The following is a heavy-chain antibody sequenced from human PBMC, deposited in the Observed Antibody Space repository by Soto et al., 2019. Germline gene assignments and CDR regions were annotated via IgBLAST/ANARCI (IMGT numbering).Heavy chain of an antibody. Sequence: ASVKVSCKASGYTFTSYYMHWVRQAPGQGLEWMGIINPSGGSTSYAQKFQGRVTMTRDTSASTVYMELSSLRSEDTTVYYCARTIFGVVHSFDYWGQGTLVTVSS. CDR3: ARTIFGVVHSFDY. V-gene: IGHV1-46*01. J-gene: IGHJ4*02. CDR1: GYTFTSYY. D-gene: IGHD3-3*01. CDR2: INPSGGST.